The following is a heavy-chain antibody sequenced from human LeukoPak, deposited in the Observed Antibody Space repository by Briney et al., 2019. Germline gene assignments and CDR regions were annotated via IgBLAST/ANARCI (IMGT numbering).Heavy chain of an antibody. CDR2: IYYSGRT. D-gene: IGHD3-10*01. Sequence: PSETLSLTCTVSGGSMSSYYCHWIRQPPAKGLAWIGFIYYSGRTNYSPSLKCRVTIPIDPCKNQFSLKLSSVTASVTAVYYCARYYYGSGINWFDRWGQGSLV. V-gene: IGHV4-59*08. CDR1: GGSMSSYY. CDR3: ARYYYGSGINWFDR. J-gene: IGHJ5*02.